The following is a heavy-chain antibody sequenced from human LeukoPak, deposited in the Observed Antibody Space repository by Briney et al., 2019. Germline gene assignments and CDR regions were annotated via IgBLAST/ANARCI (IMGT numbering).Heavy chain of an antibody. CDR1: GYTFTGYY. D-gene: IGHD6-13*01. Sequence: GASVTVSCKASGYTFTGYYMHWVRQAPGQGLEWMGWINPNSGGTNYAQKFQGRVTMTRDTSISTAYMELSRLRSDDTAVYYCARELIAASANTWFDPWGQGTLVTVSS. CDR2: INPNSGGT. V-gene: IGHV1-2*02. J-gene: IGHJ5*02. CDR3: ARELIAASANTWFDP.